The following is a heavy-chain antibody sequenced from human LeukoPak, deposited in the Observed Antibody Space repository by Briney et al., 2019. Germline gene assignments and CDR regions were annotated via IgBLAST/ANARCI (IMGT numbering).Heavy chain of an antibody. CDR1: GFTFSSYA. CDR2: ISGSGGST. D-gene: IGHD3-9*01. Sequence: GGSLRLSCAASGFTFSSYAMSWVRQAPGKGLEWVSAISGSGGSTYYADSVKGRFTISRDNSKNTLYLQMNSLRAEDTAVYYCARESVMVVDILTIGAPFDYWGQGTLVTVSS. CDR3: ARESVMVVDILTIGAPFDY. V-gene: IGHV3-23*01. J-gene: IGHJ4*02.